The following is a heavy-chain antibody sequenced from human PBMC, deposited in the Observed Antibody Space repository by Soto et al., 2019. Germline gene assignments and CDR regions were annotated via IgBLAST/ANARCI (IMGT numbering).Heavy chain of an antibody. CDR2: IKTKTDGGTT. V-gene: IGHV3-15*01. D-gene: IGHD2-2*01. CDR1: GFTFSNAW. J-gene: IGHJ6*02. Sequence: GGSLRLSCAASGFTFSNAWMSWVRQAPGKGLEWVGRIKTKTDGGTTDYAAPVKGRFTISRDDSKDTLYLQMNGLKTEDTAMYYCTTGYCSSTRCYWDYYYGMDVWGQGTTVTVSS. CDR3: TTGYCSSTRCYWDYYYGMDV.